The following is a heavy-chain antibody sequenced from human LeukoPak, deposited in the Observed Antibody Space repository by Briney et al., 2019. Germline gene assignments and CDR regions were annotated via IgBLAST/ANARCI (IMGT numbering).Heavy chain of an antibody. CDR2: IKSKTDGGTT. CDR3: TTDLGGSYFAFDI. Sequence: GGSLRLSCAASGFTFSNAWMSWVRQAPGKGLEWVGRIKSKTDGGTTDYAAPVKGRFTISRDDSKNTLYLQMNSLKTEDTAVYYCTTDLGGSYFAFDIWGQGTMVTVSS. CDR1: GFTFSNAW. D-gene: IGHD1-26*01. J-gene: IGHJ3*02. V-gene: IGHV3-15*01.